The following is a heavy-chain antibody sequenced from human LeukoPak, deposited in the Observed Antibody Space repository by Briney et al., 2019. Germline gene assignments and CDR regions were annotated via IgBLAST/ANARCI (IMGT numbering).Heavy chain of an antibody. V-gene: IGHV4-31*03. CDR3: ARGPGVYYYYGMDV. CDR2: IDYSGST. CDR1: GGSISSGGYY. Sequence: SETLSLTCTVSGGSISSGGYYWSWIRQHPGKGLEWFGYIDYSGSTYYNPSLKSRVTISVDTSKNQFSLKLSSVTAADTAVYYCARGPGVYYYYGMDVWGQGTTVTVSS. J-gene: IGHJ6*02. D-gene: IGHD7-27*01.